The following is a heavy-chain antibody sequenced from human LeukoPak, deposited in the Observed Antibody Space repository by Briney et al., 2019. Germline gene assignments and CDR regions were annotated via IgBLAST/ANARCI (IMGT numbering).Heavy chain of an antibody. D-gene: IGHD6-19*01. J-gene: IGHJ4*02. CDR2: FDPEDGET. CDR3: ATAKWLVRNYFDY. V-gene: IGHV1-24*01. Sequence: ASMKVSCKVSGYTLTELSMHWVRQAPGKGLEWMGGFDPEDGETIYAQKFQGRVTMTEDTSTDTAYMELSSLRSEDTAVYYCATAKWLVRNYFDYWGQGTLVTVSS. CDR1: GYTLTELS.